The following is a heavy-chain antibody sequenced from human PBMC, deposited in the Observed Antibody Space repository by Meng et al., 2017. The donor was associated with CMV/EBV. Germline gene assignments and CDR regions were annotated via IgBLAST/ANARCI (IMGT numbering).Heavy chain of an antibody. CDR1: GGSSSSSSHY. D-gene: IGHD3-9*01. CDR2: IYYSGST. V-gene: IGHV4-39*07. Sequence: QLQLQGSGPGLVKPSETLSLTGTVSGGSSSSSSHYWGWLRQPPGKGLEWIGSIYYSGSTYYNPSLKSRVTISVDTSKNQFSLKLSSVTAADTAVYYCARDAGHYDILTGYSYWGQGTLVTVSS. J-gene: IGHJ4*02. CDR3: ARDAGHYDILTGYSY.